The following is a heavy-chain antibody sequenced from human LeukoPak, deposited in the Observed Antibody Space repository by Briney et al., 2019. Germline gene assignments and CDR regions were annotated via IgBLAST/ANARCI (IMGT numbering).Heavy chain of an antibody. D-gene: IGHD1-26*01. CDR2: IYYSGST. Sequence: SETLSLTCTVSGGSISSDYWSWIRQPPGKGLEWIGYIYYSGSTNYNPSLKSRVTISVDTSKNQFSLKLSSVTAADTAVYYCARGISGSHGVDAFDIWGQGTMVTVSS. CDR1: GGSISSDY. CDR3: ARGISGSHGVDAFDI. J-gene: IGHJ3*02. V-gene: IGHV4-59*01.